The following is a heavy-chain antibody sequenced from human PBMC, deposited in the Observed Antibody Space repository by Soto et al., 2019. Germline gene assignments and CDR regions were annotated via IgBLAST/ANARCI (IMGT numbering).Heavy chain of an antibody. D-gene: IGHD6-19*01. V-gene: IGHV4-34*01. CDR2: INHSGST. J-gene: IGHJ6*02. CDR3: ARGRYRYSSGWSPGHFYYYSGMDV. Sequence: PXESLSLPWSVDCVSSSGYYRSWIRQPPGKGLEWLGEINHSGSTNYNPSLKRRVTISVDTSKNQFSLKLSSVTAADTAVYYCARGRYRYSSGWSPGHFYYYSGMDVWGQGTTVTVS. CDR1: CVSSSGYY.